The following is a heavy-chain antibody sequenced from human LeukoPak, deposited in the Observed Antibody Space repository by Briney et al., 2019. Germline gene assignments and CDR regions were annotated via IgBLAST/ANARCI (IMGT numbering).Heavy chain of an antibody. V-gene: IGHV3-64D*06. J-gene: IGHJ4*02. CDR3: LKDLTGTWSFDH. Sequence: GGSLRLSCSASGFTFSGHFMHWVRQAPGKGLEYVSSISVNGDKTLYAESVKGRFTISRDNSKNTLYLQLSSLRLEDTAIYYCLKDLTGTWSFDHWGQGTLLTVSS. CDR1: GFTFSGHF. CDR2: ISVNGDKT. D-gene: IGHD7-27*01.